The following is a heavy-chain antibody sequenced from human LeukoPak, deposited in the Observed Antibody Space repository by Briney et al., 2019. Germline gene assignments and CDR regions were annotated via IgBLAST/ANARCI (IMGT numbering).Heavy chain of an antibody. J-gene: IGHJ4*02. CDR3: AILRGNTYFEY. CDR1: GFILSSYW. Sequence: TGVSLRLSCAASGFILSSYWMSWVRQAPGKGLEWVANIRYDGSQKYYVDSVKGRFTISSNSPTNSLFLQMNSLRAEDTAVYYCAILRGNTYFEYWGQGTLVTVSS. D-gene: IGHD4-23*01. V-gene: IGHV3-7*01. CDR2: IRYDGSQK.